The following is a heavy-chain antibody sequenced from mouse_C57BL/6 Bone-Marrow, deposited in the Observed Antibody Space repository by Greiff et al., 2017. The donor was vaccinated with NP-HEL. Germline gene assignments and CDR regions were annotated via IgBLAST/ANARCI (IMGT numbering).Heavy chain of an antibody. V-gene: IGHV5-12*01. D-gene: IGHD1-1*01. CDR2: ISNGGGST. Sequence: EVKLQESGGGLVQPGGSLKLSCAASGFTFSDYYMYWVRQTPEKRLEWVAYISNGGGSTYYPDTVKGRFTISRDNAKNTLYLQMSRLKSEDTAMYYCARQGYYGSSPGWYFDVWGTGTTVTVSS. CDR1: GFTFSDYY. J-gene: IGHJ1*03. CDR3: ARQGYYGSSPGWYFDV.